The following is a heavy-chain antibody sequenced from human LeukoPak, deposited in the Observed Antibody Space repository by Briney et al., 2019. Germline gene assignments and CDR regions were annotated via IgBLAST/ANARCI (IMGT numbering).Heavy chain of an antibody. CDR2: ISGSGGTT. Sequence: SGGSLRLSCAASGFTFSSYAMSWVRQAPGKGLEWVSVISGSGGTTYYADSVKGRFTISRDNSKNTLHVQVNGLRAEDTAAYYCAKHWGGTYDGIDYWGQGTLVTVSS. V-gene: IGHV3-23*01. D-gene: IGHD1-26*01. CDR1: GFTFSSYA. CDR3: AKHWGGTYDGIDY. J-gene: IGHJ4*02.